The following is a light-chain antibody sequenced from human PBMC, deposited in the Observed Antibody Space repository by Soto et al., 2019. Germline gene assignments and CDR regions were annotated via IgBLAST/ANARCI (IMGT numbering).Light chain of an antibody. V-gene: IGKV3-15*01. CDR3: QQFNKWPLT. Sequence: EIVMTQSPGTLSVSPGERAALSCRASQSVSSNLAWYQQKPGQAPRLLIYGASTRATGIPARFSGSGSGTEFTLSISSLQSEDFAVYYCQQFNKWPLTFGAGTRVEIK. CDR1: QSVSSN. J-gene: IGKJ4*01. CDR2: GAS.